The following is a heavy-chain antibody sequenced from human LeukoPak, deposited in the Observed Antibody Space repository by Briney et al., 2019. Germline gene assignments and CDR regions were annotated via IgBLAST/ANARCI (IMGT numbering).Heavy chain of an antibody. CDR2: LSPNSGNT. V-gene: IGHV1-8*03. CDR1: GYTFTSYD. D-gene: IGHD3-3*01. Sequence: GASVKLSCKASGYTFTSYDINWVRQATGQGLERMGWLSPNSGNTGYAQTFQGRVTITRNTSISTAYVELSSLRSDDTAVYYCARGWCYPKNEILRFLGWLSYYYMDVWGKGATVTVSS. CDR3: ARGWCYPKNEILRFLGWLSYYYMDV. J-gene: IGHJ6*03.